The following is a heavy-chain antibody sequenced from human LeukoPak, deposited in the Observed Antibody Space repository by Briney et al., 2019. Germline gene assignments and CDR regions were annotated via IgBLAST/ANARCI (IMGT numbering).Heavy chain of an antibody. CDR1: GLTFSSYA. Sequence: GGSLRLSCAASGLTFSSYAMSWVRQAPGKGLEWVSSISGSGGSTYYADSVKGRFTTSRDNSKNTLYLQMNSLRAEDTAVYYCARGTYYDYVWGSYRNYYFDYWGQGTLVTVSS. CDR3: ARGTYYDYVWGSYRNYYFDY. J-gene: IGHJ4*02. V-gene: IGHV3-23*01. D-gene: IGHD3-16*02. CDR2: ISGSGGST.